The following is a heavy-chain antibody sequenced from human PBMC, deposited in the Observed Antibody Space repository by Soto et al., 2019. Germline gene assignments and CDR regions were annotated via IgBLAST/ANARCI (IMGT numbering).Heavy chain of an antibody. Sequence: QVQLVQSGAEVKKPGSSVKVSCKASGGTFSSYAISWVRQAPGQGLEWMGGIIPIFGTANYAQKCQGRVTITADESTSTAYMELSSLRSEDTAVYYCARDGDPYSSSWYGNWFDPWGQGTLVTVSS. J-gene: IGHJ5*02. CDR1: GGTFSSYA. V-gene: IGHV1-69*01. D-gene: IGHD6-13*01. CDR2: IIPIFGTA. CDR3: ARDGDPYSSSWYGNWFDP.